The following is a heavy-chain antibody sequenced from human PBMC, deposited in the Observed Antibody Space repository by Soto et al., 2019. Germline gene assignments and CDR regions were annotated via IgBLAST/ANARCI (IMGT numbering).Heavy chain of an antibody. CDR1: GGTFSSYT. Sequence: QVQLVQSGAEVKKPGSSVKVSCKASGGTFSSYTISWVRQAPGQGLEWMGRIIPILGIANYAQKFQGRVTITADKSTSTAYMELSSLRSEDTAVYYCARDSYVGGSYRPNWFDPWGQGTLVTVSS. CDR3: ARDSYVGGSYRPNWFDP. D-gene: IGHD3-16*02. V-gene: IGHV1-69*08. J-gene: IGHJ5*02. CDR2: IIPILGIA.